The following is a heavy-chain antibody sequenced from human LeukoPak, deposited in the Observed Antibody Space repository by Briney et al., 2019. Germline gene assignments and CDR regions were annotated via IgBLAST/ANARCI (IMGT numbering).Heavy chain of an antibody. D-gene: IGHD5-18*01. Sequence: GGSLRLSCAASGFTFSDHYMDWVRQAPGKGLVWVSRINSDGSSTSYADSVKGRFTISRDNAKNTLYLQMNSLRAEDTAVYYCAREEHGVTAPGFDYWGQGTLVTVSS. CDR2: INSDGSST. CDR1: GFTFSDHY. CDR3: AREEHGVTAPGFDY. J-gene: IGHJ4*02. V-gene: IGHV3-74*01.